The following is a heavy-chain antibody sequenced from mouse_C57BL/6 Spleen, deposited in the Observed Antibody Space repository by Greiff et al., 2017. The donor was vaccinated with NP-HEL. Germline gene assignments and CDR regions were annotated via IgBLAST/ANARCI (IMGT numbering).Heavy chain of an antibody. V-gene: IGHV3-6*01. CDR3: ARGYSNLYYAMDY. Sequence: ESGPGLVKPSQSLSLTCSVTGYSITSGYYWNWIRQFPGNKLEWMGYISYDGSNNYNPSLKNRISITRDTSKNQFFLKLNSVTTEDTATYYCARGYSNLYYAMDYWGQGTSVTVSS. CDR1: GYSITSGYY. D-gene: IGHD2-5*01. J-gene: IGHJ4*01. CDR2: ISYDGSN.